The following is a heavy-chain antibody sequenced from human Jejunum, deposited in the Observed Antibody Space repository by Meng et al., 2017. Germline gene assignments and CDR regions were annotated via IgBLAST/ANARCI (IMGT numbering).Heavy chain of an antibody. CDR3: AHSSSSSSFGFDY. J-gene: IGHJ4*02. Sequence: QGQWPGPGLVRPSETLSLTCTVSGGSVSSAAYYWNWIRQPPGKGLEWIGYIYYSGGTTYSPSLNSRVTISIDTAKNQVSLKVSSVTAADTAVYYCAHSSSSSSFGFDYWGQGTLVTVSS. V-gene: IGHV4-61*08. CDR1: GGSVSSAAYY. CDR2: IYYSGGT. D-gene: IGHD6-6*01.